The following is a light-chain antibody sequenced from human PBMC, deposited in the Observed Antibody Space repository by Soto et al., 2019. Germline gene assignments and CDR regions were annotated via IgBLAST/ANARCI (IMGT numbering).Light chain of an antibody. Sequence: EIVLTQSPGTLSLSPGERATLSCRATQSVSGSYLAWYQKKPGQAPRLLIYGPSSRATGIPERFSGSGSGTDFTLTISCLEPEDFAVYYCQQYGNSPPFGEGTKVESK. CDR2: GPS. CDR1: QSVSGSY. V-gene: IGKV3-20*01. CDR3: QQYGNSPP. J-gene: IGKJ1*01.